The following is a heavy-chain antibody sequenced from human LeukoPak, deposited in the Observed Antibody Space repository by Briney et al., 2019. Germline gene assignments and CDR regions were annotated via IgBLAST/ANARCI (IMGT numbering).Heavy chain of an antibody. D-gene: IGHD4/OR15-4a*01. V-gene: IGHV4-59*01. Sequence: SETLSLTCTVSGGSISSYYWSWIRQPPGKGLEWIGYIYYSGSTNYKPSLKSRITISLDTSKNQFSLQLSSVTAADAAVYYCARGGSMVAFRYYFDYWGQGTLVTVSS. CDR1: GGSISSYY. CDR3: ARGGSMVAFRYYFDY. J-gene: IGHJ4*02. CDR2: IYYSGST.